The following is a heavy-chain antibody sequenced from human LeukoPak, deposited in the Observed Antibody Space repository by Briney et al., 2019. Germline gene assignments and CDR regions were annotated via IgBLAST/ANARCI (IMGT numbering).Heavy chain of an antibody. CDR2: MNPNSGNT. J-gene: IGHJ6*02. CDR1: GYTFTSYD. CDR3: ARGAHYDSWSGSYMDV. V-gene: IGHV1-8*01. Sequence: ASVKVSCKASGYTFTSYDINWVRQATGQGLEWMGWMNPNSGNTGYAQKFQGRVTMTRNTSISTAYMELSSLRSEDTAVYYCARGAHYDSWSGSYMDVWGQGTTVTVSS. D-gene: IGHD3-3*01.